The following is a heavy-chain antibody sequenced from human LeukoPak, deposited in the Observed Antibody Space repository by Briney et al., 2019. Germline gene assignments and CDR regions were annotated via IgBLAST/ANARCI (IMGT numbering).Heavy chain of an antibody. CDR3: ARVPQDYYYYYYMDV. V-gene: IGHV5-51*07. J-gene: IGHJ6*03. CDR1: GYSFTSYW. CDR2: IYPGDSDT. D-gene: IGHD2-2*01. Sequence: GESLKISCKGSGYSFTSYWIGWVHQMPGKGLEWMGIIYPGDSDTRYSPSFQGQVTISADKSISTAYLQWGSLKASDTAMYYCARVPQDYYYYYYMDVWGKGTTVTVSS.